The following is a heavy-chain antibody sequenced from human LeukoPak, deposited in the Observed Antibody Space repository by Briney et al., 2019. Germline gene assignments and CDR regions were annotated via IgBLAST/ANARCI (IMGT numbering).Heavy chain of an antibody. D-gene: IGHD3-10*01. J-gene: IGHJ4*02. V-gene: IGHV4-39*07. CDR1: GGSIISSSFW. Sequence: SETLSLTCTVSGGSIISSSFWWGWIRQPPGKGLEWIGEINHSGSTNYNPSLKSRVTISVDTSKNQFSLKLSSVTAADTAVYYCARTWWFGELTSVSFDYWGQGTLVTVSS. CDR2: INHSGST. CDR3: ARTWWFGELTSVSFDY.